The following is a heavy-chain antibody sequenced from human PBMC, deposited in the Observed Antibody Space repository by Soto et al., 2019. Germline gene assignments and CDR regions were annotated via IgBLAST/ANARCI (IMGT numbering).Heavy chain of an antibody. CDR1: GFTFSSYA. CDR3: AREGTAMVTGYYYYGIDF. V-gene: IGHV3-30-3*01. D-gene: IGHD5-18*01. CDR2: ISYDGSNK. J-gene: IGHJ6*02. Sequence: GGSLRLSCAASGFTFSSYAMHWVRQAPGKGLEWVAVISYDGSNKYYADSVKGRFTISRDNSKNTLYLQMNSLRAEDTAVYYCAREGTAMVTGYYYYGIDFWGQGTTVTVSS.